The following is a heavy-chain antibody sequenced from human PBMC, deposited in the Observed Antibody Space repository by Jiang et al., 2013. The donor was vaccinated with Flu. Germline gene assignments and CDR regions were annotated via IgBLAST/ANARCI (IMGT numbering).Heavy chain of an antibody. CDR2: LYYTGRP. D-gene: IGHD1-1*01. CDR1: GDSSSSSSYY. CDR3: ARRRGSYNDY. Sequence: SGDSSSSSSYYWGWIRQPPGKGLEWIGNLYYTGRPYYNPSLKSRVTISVDTSKNQFSLRLSSVTAADTAVYFCARRRGSYNDYWGQGTLVTVSS. J-gene: IGHJ4*02. V-gene: IGHV4-39*01.